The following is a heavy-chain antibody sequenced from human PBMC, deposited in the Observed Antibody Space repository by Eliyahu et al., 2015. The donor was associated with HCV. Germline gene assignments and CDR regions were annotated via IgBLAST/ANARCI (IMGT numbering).Heavy chain of an antibody. J-gene: IGHJ4*02. CDR3: ARHGVLPYDY. D-gene: IGHD4/OR15-4a*01. CDR1: GGSVNSNSYY. V-gene: IGHV4-39*01. Sequence: QLQLQESGPGLVKPSETLSLTCTVSGGSVNSNSYYWGWIRQPPGKGLEWIGSIYYSGSTHYNPSLRGRVTISVDTSKNQFSLKVNSVTAADTAVYYCARHGVLPYDYWGQGTLVTVSS. CDR2: IYYSGST.